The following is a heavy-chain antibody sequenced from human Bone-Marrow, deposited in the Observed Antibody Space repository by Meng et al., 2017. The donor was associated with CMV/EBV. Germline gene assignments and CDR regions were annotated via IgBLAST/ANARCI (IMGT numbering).Heavy chain of an antibody. CDR2: IWYDGSNK. D-gene: IGHD2-15*01. V-gene: IGHV3-33*01. CDR3: ARDTAATNVNYYYYYGMDV. CDR1: GFTLSSYG. Sequence: GESLKISCAASGFTLSSYGMHWVRQAPGKGLEWVAVIWYDGSNKYYADSVKGRFTISRDNAKNSLYLQMNSLRAEDTAVYYCARDTAATNVNYYYYYGMDVWGQGTTVTISS. J-gene: IGHJ6*02.